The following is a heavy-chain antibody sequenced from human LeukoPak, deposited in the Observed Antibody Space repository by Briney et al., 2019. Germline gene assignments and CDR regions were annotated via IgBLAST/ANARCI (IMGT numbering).Heavy chain of an antibody. CDR2: IYYSGNT. V-gene: IGHV4-59*01. CDR3: ARGDRSGPWDY. D-gene: IGHD3-22*01. Sequence: SETLSLTCTVSGGSISSYYWSWIRQPPGKGLEWIGHIYYSGNTNYNPSLKSRVTISVDTSKNQYSPKLSSVTAADTAVYHCARGDRSGPWDYWGQGTLVTVSS. J-gene: IGHJ4*02. CDR1: GGSISSYY.